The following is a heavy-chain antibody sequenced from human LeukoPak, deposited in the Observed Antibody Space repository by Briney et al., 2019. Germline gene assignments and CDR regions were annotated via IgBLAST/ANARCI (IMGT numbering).Heavy chain of an antibody. CDR2: IRYDGSNK. D-gene: IGHD6-19*01. CDR1: GFTFSSYG. CDR3: AKDIWSSGRFLTALDY. Sequence: GGSLRLSCAASGFTFSSYGMHWVRQAPGKGLEWVAFIRYDGSNKYYADSVKGRFTISRDNSRNTLYLQMNSLRAEDTAVYYCAKDIWSSGRFLTALDYWGQGTLVTVSS. V-gene: IGHV3-30*02. J-gene: IGHJ4*02.